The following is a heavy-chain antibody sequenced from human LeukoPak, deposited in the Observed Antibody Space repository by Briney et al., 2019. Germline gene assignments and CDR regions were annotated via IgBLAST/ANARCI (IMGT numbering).Heavy chain of an antibody. CDR2: INPNSGGT. CDR3: ARRRTIAVAGYDAFDI. D-gene: IGHD6-19*01. CDR1: GYTFTGYY. Sequence: ASVKVSCKASGYTFTGYYMHWVRQAPGQGLEWMGWINPNSGGTNYAQKFQGRVTMTRDTSISTAYLQWSSLKASDTAMYYCARRRTIAVAGYDAFDIWGQGTMVTVSS. V-gene: IGHV1-2*02. J-gene: IGHJ3*02.